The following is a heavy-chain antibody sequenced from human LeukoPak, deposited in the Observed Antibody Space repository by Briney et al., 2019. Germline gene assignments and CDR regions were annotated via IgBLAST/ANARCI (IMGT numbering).Heavy chain of an antibody. CDR1: GGTFSSYA. CDR2: IIPIFGTA. V-gene: IGHV1-69*05. J-gene: IGHJ5*02. Sequence: SVKVSCKASGGTFSSYAISWVRQAPGQGLEWMGGIIPIFGTANYAQKFQGRVTMTTDTSTSTAYMELRSLRSDDTAVYYCARDVGSSGLNWFDPWGQGTLVTVSS. D-gene: IGHD3-22*01. CDR3: ARDVGSSGLNWFDP.